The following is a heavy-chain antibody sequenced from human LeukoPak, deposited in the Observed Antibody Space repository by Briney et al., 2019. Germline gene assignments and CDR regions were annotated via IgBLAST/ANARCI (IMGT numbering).Heavy chain of an antibody. J-gene: IGHJ4*02. CDR2: IYYSGST. Sequence: SETLSLTCTVSGGSMSTYYWSWIRQPPGKGLEWIGYIYYSGSTNYNPSLKSRVIISVDTSKNQFSLKLSSVTAADTAVYYCARDPGTRYYGSGSTDWGQGTLVTVSS. CDR1: GGSMSTYY. V-gene: IGHV4-59*01. CDR3: ARDPGTRYYGSGSTD. D-gene: IGHD3-10*01.